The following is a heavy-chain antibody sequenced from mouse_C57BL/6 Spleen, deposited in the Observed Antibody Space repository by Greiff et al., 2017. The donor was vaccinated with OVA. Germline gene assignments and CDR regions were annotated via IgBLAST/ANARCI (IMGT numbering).Heavy chain of an antibody. CDR3: ARGNYDYDGGYYFDY. CDR2: IYPGSGNT. Sequence: VKLQESGAELVRPGASVKLSCKASGYTFTDYYINWVKQRPGQGLEWIARIYPGSGNTYYNEKFKGKATLTAEKSSSTAYMQLSSLTSEDSAVYFCARGNYDYDGGYYFDYWGQGTTLTVSS. J-gene: IGHJ2*01. V-gene: IGHV1-76*01. CDR1: GYTFTDYY. D-gene: IGHD2-4*01.